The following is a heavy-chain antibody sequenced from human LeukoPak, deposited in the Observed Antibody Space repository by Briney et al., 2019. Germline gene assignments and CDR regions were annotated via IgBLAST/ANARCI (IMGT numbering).Heavy chain of an antibody. CDR1: GFTFSSYS. CDR2: ISTSSSYI. CDR3: AREGTTVGHDFDY. Sequence: GGSLRLSCAASGFTFSSYSMNWVRQASGKGLEWVPSISTSSSYIYYADSLKGRFTISRDNAKNSLYLQMNSLRAEDTAVYYCAREGTTVGHDFDYWGQGTLVTVSS. J-gene: IGHJ4*02. D-gene: IGHD4-11*01. V-gene: IGHV3-21*01.